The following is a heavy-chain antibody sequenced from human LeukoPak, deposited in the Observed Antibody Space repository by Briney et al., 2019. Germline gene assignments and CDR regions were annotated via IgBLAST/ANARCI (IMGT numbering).Heavy chain of an antibody. V-gene: IGHV3-21*01. J-gene: IGHJ4*02. CDR2: ISSSSSYI. Sequence: GGSLRLSCAASGFTFSSYSMNWVRQAPGKGLEWVSSISSSSSYIYYADSVKGRFTISRDNAKNSLYLQMNSLRAEDTAVYYCARHRPSARSPEDYWGQGTLVTVSS. D-gene: IGHD6-6*01. CDR3: ARHRPSARSPEDY. CDR1: GFTFSSYS.